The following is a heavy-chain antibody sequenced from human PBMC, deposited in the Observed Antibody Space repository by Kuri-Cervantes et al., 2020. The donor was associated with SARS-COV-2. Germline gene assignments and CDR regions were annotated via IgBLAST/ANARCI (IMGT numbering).Heavy chain of an antibody. D-gene: IGHD2-2*01. CDR1: GFTFSSYS. CDR3: ARDRGPAAKSYSDY. CDR2: ISSSSSYI. J-gene: IGHJ4*02. V-gene: IGHV3-21*01. Sequence: GGSLRLSCAASGFTFSSYSMNWVRQAPGKGLECVSSISSSSSYIYYADSVKCRFTISRDNAKNSLYLQMNSLRAEDTAVYYCARDRGPAAKSYSDYWGEGTLVTVSS.